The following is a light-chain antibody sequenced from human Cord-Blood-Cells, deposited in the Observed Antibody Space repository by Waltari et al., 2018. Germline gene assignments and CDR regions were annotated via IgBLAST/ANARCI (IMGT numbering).Light chain of an antibody. CDR2: QDS. V-gene: IGLV3-1*01. Sequence: SYELTQPPSVSVSPGQTPRITSSRDTLCAQHRCRYQQKPGQSPVLVIYQDSKRPSGIPERFSGSNSGNTATLTISGTQAMDEADYYCQAWDSSTAWVFGGGTKLTVL. CDR3: QAWDSSTAWV. CDR1: TLCAQH. J-gene: IGLJ3*02.